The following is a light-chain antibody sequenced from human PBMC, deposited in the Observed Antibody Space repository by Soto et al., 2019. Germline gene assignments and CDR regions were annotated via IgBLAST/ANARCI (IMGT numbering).Light chain of an antibody. Sequence: TVLTQSPGTLSVSPGERASLSCRASQSVSINLAWYQQKPGQAPRLLIYDASNRATGIPDRFSGSGSGTDFTLTISRLEPEDFAVYYCQQRGGSPPTWTFGQGTKVDIK. J-gene: IGKJ1*01. CDR1: QSVSIN. CDR2: DAS. V-gene: IGKV3-20*01. CDR3: QQRGGSPPTWT.